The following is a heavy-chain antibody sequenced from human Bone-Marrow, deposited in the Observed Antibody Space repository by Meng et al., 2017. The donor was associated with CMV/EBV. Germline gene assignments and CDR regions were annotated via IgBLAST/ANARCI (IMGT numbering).Heavy chain of an antibody. V-gene: IGHV4-39*07. J-gene: IGHJ5*02. CDR1: GGSISSSSYY. Sequence: SETLSLTCTVSGGSISSSSYYWGWIRPPPGKGLEWIGSIYYSGSTYYNPSPKSRVTISVDTSKNQFSLKLSSVTAADTAVYYCASYTYYDFWSGYYFDQPANWFDPWGQGTLVTVSS. CDR3: ASYTYYDFWSGYYFDQPANWFDP. D-gene: IGHD3-3*01. CDR2: IYYSGST.